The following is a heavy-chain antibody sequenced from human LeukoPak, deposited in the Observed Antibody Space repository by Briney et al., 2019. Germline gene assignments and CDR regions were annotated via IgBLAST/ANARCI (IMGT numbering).Heavy chain of an antibody. CDR3: ARGGRGYCTSSSCYFDY. CDR2: TNYRSKWYN. V-gene: IGHV6-1*01. Sequence: SQTLSLTCAISGDSVSSTAWNWIRQSPSRGLEWLGRTNYRSKWYNDYAVSVKSRITINPDTSKNQFSLQLNSVTPEDTAVYYCARGGRGYCTSSSCYFDYWGQGTLVTVS. CDR1: GDSVSSTA. J-gene: IGHJ4*02. D-gene: IGHD2-2*01.